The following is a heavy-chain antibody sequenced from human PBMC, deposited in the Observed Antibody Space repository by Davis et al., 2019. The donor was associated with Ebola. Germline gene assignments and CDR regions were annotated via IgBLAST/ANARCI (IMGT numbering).Heavy chain of an antibody. V-gene: IGHV3-21*04. CDR1: GFTFSSYS. J-gene: IGHJ6*02. D-gene: IGHD5-24*01. CDR2: ISSSSSYI. CDR3: ARDYRDGYNYYYYYGMDV. Sequence: PGGSLRLSCAASGFTFSSYSMNWVRQAPGKGLEWVSSISSSSSYIYYADSVKGRFTISRDNAKNSLYLQMNSLRAEDTAVYYCARDYRDGYNYYYYYGMDVWGQGTTVTVSS.